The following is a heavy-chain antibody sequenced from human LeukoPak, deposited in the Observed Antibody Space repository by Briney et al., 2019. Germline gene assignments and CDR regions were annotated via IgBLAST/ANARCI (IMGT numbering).Heavy chain of an antibody. V-gene: IGHV3-23*01. Sequence: PGGSLRLSCAGSGFAFGTYAMSWVRQAPGMGLEWVSSISANGQATYYADSVEGRFTISRDNSKNTLYLQLNSPRAEDTATYCARDPYNTILYRLAYWGQGTLVTVSS. J-gene: IGHJ4*02. CDR1: GFAFGTYA. CDR2: ISANGQAT. D-gene: IGHD3-10*01. CDR3: ARDPYNTILYRLAY.